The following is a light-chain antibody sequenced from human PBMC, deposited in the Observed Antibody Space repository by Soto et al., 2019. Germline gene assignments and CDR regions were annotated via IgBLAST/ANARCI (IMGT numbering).Light chain of an antibody. J-gene: IGKJ1*01. CDR1: QSISNW. CDR2: KVS. Sequence: DIQMTQSPSTLSAFVGDRVTITCRASQSISNWLAWYQQKPGYAPKLLIYKVSTLNTGVPSRFSGSGSGTGCTLTISSLQPDDFATYYCQQYSRDPWTFGQGTKVDI. CDR3: QQYSRDPWT. V-gene: IGKV1-5*03.